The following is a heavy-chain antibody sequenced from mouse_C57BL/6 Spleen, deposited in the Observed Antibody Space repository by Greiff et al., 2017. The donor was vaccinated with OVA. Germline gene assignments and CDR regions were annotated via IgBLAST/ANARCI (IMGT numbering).Heavy chain of an antibody. CDR2: INPSNGGT. CDR3: AREGSNYDFDY. Sequence: QVHVKQPGTDLVKPGASVKLSCKASGYTFTSYWMHWVKQRPGQGLEWIGNINPSNGGTNYNEKFKSKATLTVDKSSSTAYMQLSSLTSEDSAVYYCAREGSNYDFDYWGQGTTLTVSS. D-gene: IGHD2-5*01. J-gene: IGHJ2*01. CDR1: GYTFTSYW. V-gene: IGHV1-53*01.